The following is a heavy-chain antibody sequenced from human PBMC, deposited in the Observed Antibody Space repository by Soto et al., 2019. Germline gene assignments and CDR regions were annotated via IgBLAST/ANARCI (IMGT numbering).Heavy chain of an antibody. CDR3: ARDRMVRGVISFWFDP. D-gene: IGHD3-10*01. CDR1: GYTFTSYA. V-gene: IGHV1-3*01. Sequence: VKVSCKASGYTFTSYAMHWVRQAPGQRLEWMGWINAGNGNTKYSQKFQGRVTITRDTSASTAYMELSSLRSEDTAVYYCARDRMVRGVISFWFDPWGQGTLVTVSS. CDR2: INAGNGNT. J-gene: IGHJ5*02.